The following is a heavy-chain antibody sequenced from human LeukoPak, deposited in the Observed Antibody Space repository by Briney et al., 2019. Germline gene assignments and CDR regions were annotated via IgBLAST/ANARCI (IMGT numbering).Heavy chain of an antibody. V-gene: IGHV1-2*02. J-gene: IGHJ5*02. Sequence: ASVKVSCKASGYTFTGYYMHWVRQAPGQGLEWMGWIHPNSGGTNYAQKFQGRVTMTRDTSISTAYMELSRLRSDDTAVYYCARGIVVVPAGGWFDPWGQGTLVTVSS. CDR2: IHPNSGGT. D-gene: IGHD2-2*01. CDR3: ARGIVVVPAGGWFDP. CDR1: GYTFTGYY.